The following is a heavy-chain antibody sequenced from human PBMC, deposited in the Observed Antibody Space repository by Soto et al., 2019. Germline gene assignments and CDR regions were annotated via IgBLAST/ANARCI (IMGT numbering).Heavy chain of an antibody. CDR2: ISSNSAYI. D-gene: IGHD6-13*01. CDR3: TRDASRDSSARGWFAT. Sequence: GGSLRLSCAASGFTFRSFTMNWVRQAPGKGLEWVSTISSNSAYIYYTDALRGRFTISRDNAKNSLHLQMNSLRAEDTAVYYCTRDASRDSSARGWFATWGTGTPVTVSS. CDR1: GFTFRSFT. J-gene: IGHJ5*02. V-gene: IGHV3-21*01.